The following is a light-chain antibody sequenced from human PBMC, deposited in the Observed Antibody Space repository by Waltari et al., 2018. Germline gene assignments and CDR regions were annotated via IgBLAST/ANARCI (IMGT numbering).Light chain of an antibody. V-gene: IGLV2-14*01. Sequence: QSALTQPASVSGSPGQSITISCTGTRSDVGGYNYVSWYQQHPDKVPKLIIYDVSNLPSWISNRFSGSKSGNTASLTISGLQAEDEADYFCGSYTSDSSVVFGGGTRLTVL. CDR1: RSDVGGYNY. CDR2: DVS. CDR3: GSYTSDSSVV. J-gene: IGLJ2*01.